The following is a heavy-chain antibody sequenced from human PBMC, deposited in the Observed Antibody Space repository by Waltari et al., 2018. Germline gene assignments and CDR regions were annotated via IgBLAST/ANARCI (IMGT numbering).Heavy chain of an antibody. V-gene: IGHV4-34*01. CDR3: ARHLWGIAARREGFDY. D-gene: IGHD6-6*01. Sequence: QVQLQQWGAGLLKPSETLSLTCAVYGGSFSGYYWSWLRQPPGKGLEWIGEINHSGSTNYNPSLKSRVTISVDTSKNQFSLKLSSVTAADTAVYYCARHLWGIAARREGFDYWGQGTLVTVSS. J-gene: IGHJ4*02. CDR2: INHSGST. CDR1: GGSFSGYY.